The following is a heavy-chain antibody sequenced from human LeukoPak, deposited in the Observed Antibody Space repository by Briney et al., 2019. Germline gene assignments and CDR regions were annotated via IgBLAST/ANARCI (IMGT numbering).Heavy chain of an antibody. Sequence: SETLSLICTVSGGSISSSSYYWGWIRQPPGKGLEWIGSIYYSGSTYYNPSLKSRVTISVDTSKNQFSLKLSSVTAADTAVYYCARATTVTTPADYWGQGTLVTVSS. CDR1: GGSISSSSYY. V-gene: IGHV4-39*07. J-gene: IGHJ4*02. CDR2: IYYSGST. D-gene: IGHD4-17*01. CDR3: ARATTVTTPADY.